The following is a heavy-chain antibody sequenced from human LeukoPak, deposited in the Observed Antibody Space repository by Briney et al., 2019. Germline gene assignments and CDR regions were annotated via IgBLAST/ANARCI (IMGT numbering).Heavy chain of an antibody. CDR3: ARWLQLRDAFDI. CDR2: IYHSGST. D-gene: IGHD5-24*01. CDR1: GGSISNSNW. J-gene: IGHJ3*02. V-gene: IGHV4-4*02. Sequence: SETLSLTCTVSGGSISNSNWWSWVRQTPGKGLEWIGEIYHSGSTNYNPSLKSRVTISVDTSKNQFSLKLSSVTAADTAVYYCARWLQLRDAFDIWGQGTMVTVSS.